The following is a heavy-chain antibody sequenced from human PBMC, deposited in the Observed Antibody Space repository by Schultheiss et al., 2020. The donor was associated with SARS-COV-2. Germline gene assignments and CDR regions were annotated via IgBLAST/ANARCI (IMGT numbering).Heavy chain of an antibody. CDR2: IKQDGSEK. CDR1: GFTFSSYF. D-gene: IGHD4-23*01. J-gene: IGHJ4*02. CDR3: AKDHGYGGNDY. V-gene: IGHV3-7*03. Sequence: GGSLRLSCAASGFTFSSYFMTWVRQAPGKGLEWVANIKQDGSEKYYVDSVEGRFTISRDNAKNSLYLQMNSLRADDTAVYYCAKDHGYGGNDYWGQGTLVTVSS.